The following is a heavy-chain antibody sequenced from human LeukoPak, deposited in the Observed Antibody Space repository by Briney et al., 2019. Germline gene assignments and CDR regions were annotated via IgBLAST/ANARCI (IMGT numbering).Heavy chain of an antibody. D-gene: IGHD4-17*01. J-gene: IGHJ4*02. CDR3: ARDRLTTVTTV. CDR2: ISSSSSYI. Sequence: GGSLRLSCAASGFTFSSYSMNWVRQAPGKGLEWVSSISSSSSYIYYADSVKGRFTISRDNAKNSLYLQMNSLRAEDTAVYYCARDRLTTVTTVWGQGTLVTVSS. CDR1: GFTFSSYS. V-gene: IGHV3-21*01.